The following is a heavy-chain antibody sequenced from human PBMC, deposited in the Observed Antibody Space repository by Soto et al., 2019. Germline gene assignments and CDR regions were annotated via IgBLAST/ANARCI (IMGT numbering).Heavy chain of an antibody. J-gene: IGHJ2*01. CDR3: TKAPVVWGSSWYFDL. D-gene: IGHD7-27*01. V-gene: IGHV3-23*01. CDR1: GFKFSNSA. Sequence: EVQLLESGGGWVQPGGSLRLSCAASGFKFSNSAMTWVRQAPGKGLECVSSISGSGGSTYYADSVKGRFTISRDNSKNTLYLQMNIVGAEDTAVYYCTKAPVVWGSSWYFDLWGRGTLVTVSS. CDR2: ISGSGGST.